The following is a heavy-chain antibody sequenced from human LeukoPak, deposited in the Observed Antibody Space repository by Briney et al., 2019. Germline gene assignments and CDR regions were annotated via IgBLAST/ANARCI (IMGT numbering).Heavy chain of an antibody. CDR2: IYSGGST. Sequence: GGSLRLPCAASGFTVSSNYMSWVRQAPGKGLEWVSVIYSGGSTYYADSVKGRFTISRDNSKNTLYLQMNSLRAEDTAVYYCARDNPHIAAGFYGAFDIWGQGTMVTVSS. J-gene: IGHJ3*02. V-gene: IGHV3-66*01. CDR1: GFTVSSNY. CDR3: ARDNPHIAAGFYGAFDI. D-gene: IGHD6-13*01.